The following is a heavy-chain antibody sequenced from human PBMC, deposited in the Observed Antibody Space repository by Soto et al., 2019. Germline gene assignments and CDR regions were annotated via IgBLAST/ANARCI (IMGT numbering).Heavy chain of an antibody. CDR3: ARSHSYGYSVGMDV. CDR1: GYTFTSYG. CDR2: ISAYNGNT. Sequence: ASVKFSFKASGYTFTSYGISWLLQAPGQGLEWMGWISAYNGNTNYAQKLQGRVTMTTDTSTSTAYMELRSLRSDDTAVYYCARSHSYGYSVGMDVWGQGTTVTVSS. J-gene: IGHJ6*02. V-gene: IGHV1-18*04. D-gene: IGHD5-18*01.